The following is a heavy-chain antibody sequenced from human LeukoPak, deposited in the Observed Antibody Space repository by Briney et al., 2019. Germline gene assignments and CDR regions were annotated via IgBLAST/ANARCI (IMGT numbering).Heavy chain of an antibody. V-gene: IGHV4-31*03. Sequence: SETLSLTCTVSGGSVSSGGYYWSWIRQHPGKGLEWIGYIYYCGSTYYNPSLKSRVTISVDTSKNQLSLKLSSVTAADTAVYYCARATTVTTPADYWGQGTLVTVSS. D-gene: IGHD4-17*01. CDR3: ARATTVTTPADY. J-gene: IGHJ4*02. CDR2: IYYCGST. CDR1: GGSVSSGGYY.